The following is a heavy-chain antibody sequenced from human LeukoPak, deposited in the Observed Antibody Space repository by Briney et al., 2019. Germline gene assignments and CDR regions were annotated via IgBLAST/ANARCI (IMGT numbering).Heavy chain of an antibody. V-gene: IGHV1-8*01. J-gene: IGHJ5*02. CDR1: GYTFTSYD. CDR2: MNPNSGNT. CDR3: ARGPSYVVTFGGVINWFDP. Sequence: ASVKVSCKASGYTFTSYDINWVRQATGQGHEWMGWMNPNSGNTGYAQKFQGRVTMTRNTSISTAYMELSSLRSEDTAVYYCARGPSYVVTFGGVINWFDPWGQGTLVTVSS. D-gene: IGHD3-16*01.